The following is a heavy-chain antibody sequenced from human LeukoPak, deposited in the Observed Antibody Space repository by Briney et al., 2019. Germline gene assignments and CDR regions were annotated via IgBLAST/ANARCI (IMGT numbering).Heavy chain of an antibody. CDR1: GFTFSSYS. D-gene: IGHD6-13*01. CDR2: ISSSSSYI. CDR3: VAAGTGGYGMDV. V-gene: IGHV3-21*01. J-gene: IGHJ6*04. Sequence: PGGSLRLSCAASGFTFSSYSMNWVRQAPGKRLEWVSSISSSSSYIYYADSVKGRFTISRDNAKNSLYLQMNSLRAEDTAVYYCVAAGTGGYGMDVWGKGTTVTVSS.